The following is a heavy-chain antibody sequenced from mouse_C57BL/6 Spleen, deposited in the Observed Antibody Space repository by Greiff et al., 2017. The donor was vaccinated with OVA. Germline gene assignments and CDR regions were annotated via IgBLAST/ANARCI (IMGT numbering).Heavy chain of an antibody. CDR2: INPYNGDT. J-gene: IGHJ4*01. Sequence: EVQLQQSGPELVKPGDSVKISCKASGYSFTGYFMNWVMQSHGKSLAWIGRINPYNGDTFYNQKFKGKATLTVDKSSSTAHLELRSLTSEDSAVYYCARGDYYGSRGFYAMDYWGQGTSVTVSS. D-gene: IGHD1-1*01. V-gene: IGHV1-20*01. CDR3: ARGDYYGSRGFYAMDY. CDR1: GYSFTGYF.